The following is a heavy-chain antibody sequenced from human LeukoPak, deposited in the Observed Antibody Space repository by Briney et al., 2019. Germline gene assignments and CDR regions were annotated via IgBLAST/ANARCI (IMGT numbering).Heavy chain of an antibody. CDR2: IYYSGST. V-gene: IGHV4-39*01. J-gene: IGHJ6*02. CDR1: GGSISSSSYY. Sequence: SETLSLTCTVSGGSISSSSYYWGWIRQPPGKGLEWIGSIYYSGSTYYNPSLKSRVTISVDTSKNQFSLKLSSVIAADTAVYYCARICVYYYYYGMDVWGQGTTVTVSS. D-gene: IGHD2-15*01. CDR3: ARICVYYYYYGMDV.